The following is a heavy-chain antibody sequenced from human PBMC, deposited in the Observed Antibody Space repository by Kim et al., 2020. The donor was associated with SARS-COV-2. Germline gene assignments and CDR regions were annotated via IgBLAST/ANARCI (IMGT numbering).Heavy chain of an antibody. J-gene: IGHJ4*02. Sequence: GGSLRLSCAASGFTFSDYYMTWIRQAPGKGLEWVSYISSSGNTIYYADSVRGRFTISRDNAKNSLYLQMNSLRAEDTAVYSCARYRFKGLLRAFDYWGQGTLVTVSS. V-gene: IGHV3-11*01. CDR3: ARYRFKGLLRAFDY. CDR1: GFTFSDYY. CDR2: ISSSGNTI. D-gene: IGHD2-21*01.